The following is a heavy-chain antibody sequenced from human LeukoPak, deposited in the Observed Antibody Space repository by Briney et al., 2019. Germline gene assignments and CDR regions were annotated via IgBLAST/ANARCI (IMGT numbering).Heavy chain of an antibody. D-gene: IGHD3-10*01. J-gene: IGHJ4*02. CDR2: IYYSGST. V-gene: IGHV4-59*01. Sequence: SETLSLTCTVAGGSLSSYYWSWIRQPPGKGLEWIGYIYYSGSTNYNPSLKSRVTISLDTSKNQFSLKLSSVTAADTAVYYCARGAPNYYGSGNSIGDFDYWGQGTLVTVSS. CDR3: ARGAPNYYGSGNSIGDFDY. CDR1: GGSLSSYY.